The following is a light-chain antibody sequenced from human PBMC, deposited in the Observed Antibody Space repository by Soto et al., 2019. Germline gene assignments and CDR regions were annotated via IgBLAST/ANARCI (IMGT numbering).Light chain of an antibody. Sequence: EIVLTQSPATLSLSPGERATLSCRASPSVANFVAWYQQKPGQAPRLLIYGAFNRATGIPARFSGSGSGTDFTLTISGLEPEDFAVYYCQQRGVWPLTFGGGTKVDIK. J-gene: IGKJ4*01. CDR2: GAF. CDR1: PSVANF. V-gene: IGKV3-11*01. CDR3: QQRGVWPLT.